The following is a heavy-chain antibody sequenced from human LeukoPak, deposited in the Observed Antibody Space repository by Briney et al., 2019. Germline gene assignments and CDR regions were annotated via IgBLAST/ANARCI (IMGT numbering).Heavy chain of an antibody. CDR3: ATATGGPGIAAAAPMDV. V-gene: IGHV1-2*06. CDR2: INPNSGGT. D-gene: IGHD6-13*01. CDR1: GYTFTGYY. J-gene: IGHJ6*03. Sequence: ASVKVSCKASGYTFTGYYMHWVRQAPGQGLEWMGRINPNSGGTNYAQKFQGRVTMTRDTSISTAYMELSRLRSYDTAVYYCATATGGPGIAAAAPMDVWGKGTTVTVFS.